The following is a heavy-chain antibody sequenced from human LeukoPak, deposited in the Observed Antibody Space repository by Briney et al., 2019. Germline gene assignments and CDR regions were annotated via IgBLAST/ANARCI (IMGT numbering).Heavy chain of an antibody. Sequence: GGSLRLSCAASGITFSTYAMTWVRQAPGKGLEWVSSIRGSGGGTDYADSVKGRFTISRDNSKNTLYLQMNSLRAEDTSIYFCAKALEQETVIALDSWGQGTLVTVSS. CDR1: GITFSTYA. CDR2: IRGSGGGT. CDR3: AKALEQETVIALDS. D-gene: IGHD6-13*01. V-gene: IGHV3-23*01. J-gene: IGHJ4*02.